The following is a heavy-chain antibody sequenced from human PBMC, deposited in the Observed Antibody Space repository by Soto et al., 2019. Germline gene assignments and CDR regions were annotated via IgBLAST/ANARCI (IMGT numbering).Heavy chain of an antibody. Sequence: GGSLRLSCAASGFTFSSYGMHWVRQAPGKGLDWVAVISYDGSNKYYADSVKGRFTISRDNSKNTLYLQMNSLRAEDTAVYYCAIRTYYYGSGSYGPPWLDPWGQGTLVTVSS. J-gene: IGHJ5*02. CDR3: AIRTYYYGSGSYGPPWLDP. D-gene: IGHD3-10*01. CDR2: ISYDGSNK. CDR1: GFTFSSYG. V-gene: IGHV3-30*03.